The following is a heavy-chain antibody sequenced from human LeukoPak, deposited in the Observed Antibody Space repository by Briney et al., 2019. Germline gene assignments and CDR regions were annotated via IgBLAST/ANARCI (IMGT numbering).Heavy chain of an antibody. Sequence: GGSLRLSCAASGFIFSSYWMSWVRQAPGKGLEWVANIKQDGSEKYYVDSVKGRFTISRDNAKNSLYLQMNSLRAEDTAVYYCARDMVGAATDAFDIWGQGTMVTVSS. J-gene: IGHJ3*02. D-gene: IGHD2-15*01. CDR1: GFIFSSYW. V-gene: IGHV3-7*03. CDR2: IKQDGSEK. CDR3: ARDMVGAATDAFDI.